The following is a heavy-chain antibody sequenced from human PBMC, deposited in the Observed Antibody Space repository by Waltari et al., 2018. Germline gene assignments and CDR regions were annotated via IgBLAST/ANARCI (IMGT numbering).Heavy chain of an antibody. Sequence: QLQLQESGPGLVKPSETLSLTCTVSGGSISSSSYYWGWIRQPPGKGLEWIGGIYYSGSTYYTPSLTSLVTISVDTSKNQFSLKLSSVTAADTAVYYCANFLEWLKYFDYWGQGTLVTVSS. CDR2: IYYSGST. J-gene: IGHJ4*02. CDR1: GGSISSSSYY. V-gene: IGHV4-39*07. CDR3: ANFLEWLKYFDY. D-gene: IGHD3-3*01.